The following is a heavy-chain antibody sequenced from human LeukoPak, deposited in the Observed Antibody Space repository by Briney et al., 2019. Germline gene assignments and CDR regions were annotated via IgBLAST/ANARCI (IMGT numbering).Heavy chain of an antibody. V-gene: IGHV1-8*03. D-gene: IGHD3-22*01. CDR3: AREDYYDSGSNDY. CDR1: GYTFTNYD. CDR2: MNSNRGIT. J-gene: IGHJ4*02. Sequence: GASVKVSCKASGYTFTNYDIHWVRQATGQGLEWMGWMNSNRGITAYAQKFQGRVTLTRNTSTSTAYMELSSLRSEDTAVYFCAREDYYDSGSNDYWGQGTLVTVS.